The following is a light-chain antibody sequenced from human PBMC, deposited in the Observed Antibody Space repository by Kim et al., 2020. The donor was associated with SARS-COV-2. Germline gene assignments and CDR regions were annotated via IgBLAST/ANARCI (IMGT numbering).Light chain of an antibody. CDR1: QNINSW. J-gene: IGKJ1*01. Sequence: AAVGDRVTITCRASQNINSWLAWYQQKPGKAPKLLIYKAYSLESGVPSRFSGSGSGTEFTLTISSLQPDDFATYYCQQYKTYPWTFGQETKVDIK. CDR2: KAY. V-gene: IGKV1-5*03. CDR3: QQYKTYPWT.